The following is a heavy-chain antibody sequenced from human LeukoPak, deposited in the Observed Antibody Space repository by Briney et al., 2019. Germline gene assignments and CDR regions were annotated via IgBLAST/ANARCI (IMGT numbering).Heavy chain of an antibody. J-gene: IGHJ4*02. D-gene: IGHD3-22*01. Sequence: ASVKVSCKASGGTFSSYAISWVRQAPGQGLEWMGGIIPIFGTANYAQKFQGRVTITADESTSTAYMELSSLRSGDTAVYYCARVQATYYYDSSGSSGHDYWGQGTLVTVSS. CDR1: GGTFSSYA. V-gene: IGHV1-69*01. CDR2: IIPIFGTA. CDR3: ARVQATYYYDSSGSSGHDY.